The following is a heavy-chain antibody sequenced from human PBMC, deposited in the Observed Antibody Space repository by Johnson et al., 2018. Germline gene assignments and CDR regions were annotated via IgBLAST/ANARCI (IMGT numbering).Heavy chain of an antibody. D-gene: IGHD3-3*01. CDR2: IVVGSGHT. CDR3: AAGALLEWCGAVDI. CDR1: GFTFTSSA. J-gene: IGHJ3*02. V-gene: IGHV1-58*01. Sequence: QLVQSGPEVKKPGTSVKVSCKASGFTFTSSAVQWVRQARGQRLEWIGWIVVGSGHTNYAQKFQERVTITRDMSTSTAYMELNSLRSEDTAVYYCAAGALLEWCGAVDIWGQGTMVTVSS.